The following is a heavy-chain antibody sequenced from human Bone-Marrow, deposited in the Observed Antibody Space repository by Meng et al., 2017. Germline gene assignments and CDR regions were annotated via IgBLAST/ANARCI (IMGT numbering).Heavy chain of an antibody. CDR2: IYTSGST. CDR1: GGPISSGSYY. D-gene: IGHD5-18*01. V-gene: IGHV4-61*02. J-gene: IGHJ3*02. Sequence: SEILSLTCTVPGGPISSGSYYWSWIRQPAGKGLEWIGRIYTSGSTNYNPSLKSRVTISVDTSKNQFSLKLSSVTAADTAVYYCARGFTLGYSYVDDAFDIWGQGTMVTVSS. CDR3: ARGFTLGYSYVDDAFDI.